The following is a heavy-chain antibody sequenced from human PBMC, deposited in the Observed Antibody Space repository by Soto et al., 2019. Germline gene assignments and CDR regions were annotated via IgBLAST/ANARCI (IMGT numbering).Heavy chain of an antibody. D-gene: IGHD6-6*01. V-gene: IGHV1-2*02. Sequence: GASVKVSCKASGYTFTGYYMHWVRRAPGQGLEWMGWINPNSGDTKYAQKFQGRVTMTRDTSTRTAYMEVSRLTSDDTAVYYCARSLSTIGGRPDSWGQGTLVTVSS. CDR3: ARSLSTIGGRPDS. CDR1: GYTFTGYY. CDR2: INPNSGDT. J-gene: IGHJ4*02.